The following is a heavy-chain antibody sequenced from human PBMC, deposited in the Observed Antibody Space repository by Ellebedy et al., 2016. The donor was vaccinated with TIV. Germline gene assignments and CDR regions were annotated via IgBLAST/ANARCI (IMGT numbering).Heavy chain of an antibody. CDR1: GFTFSSYG. D-gene: IGHD2-21*02. J-gene: IGHJ5*02. CDR2: ISYDGSNK. CDR3: AKGPLGIVVVTADRFDP. Sequence: GGSLRLSCAASGFTFSSYGMHWVRQALGKGLEWVAVISYDGSNKYYADSVKGRFTISRDNSKNTLYLQMNSLRAEDTAVYYCAKGPLGIVVVTADRFDPWGQGTLVTVSS. V-gene: IGHV3-30*18.